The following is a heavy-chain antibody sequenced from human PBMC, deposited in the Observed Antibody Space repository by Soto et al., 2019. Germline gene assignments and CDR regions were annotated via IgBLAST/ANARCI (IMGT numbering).Heavy chain of an antibody. J-gene: IGHJ4*02. CDR3: AKDWTPPENSYYDSSGYLRY. Sequence: PGGSLRLSCAASGFTFSSYAMSWVRQAPGKGLEWVSAISGSGGSTYYADSVKGRFTISRDNSKNTLYLQMNSLRAEDTAVYYCAKDWTPPENSYYDSSGYLRYWGQGTLVTVSS. D-gene: IGHD3-22*01. CDR2: ISGSGGST. CDR1: GFTFSSYA. V-gene: IGHV3-23*01.